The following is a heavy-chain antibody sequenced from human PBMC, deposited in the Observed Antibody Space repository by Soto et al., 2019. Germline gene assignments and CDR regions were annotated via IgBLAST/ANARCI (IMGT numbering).Heavy chain of an antibody. D-gene: IGHD3-9*01. CDR2: ISAYNGNT. Sequence: ASVKVSCKASGYTFTSYGISWVRQAPGQGLEWMGWISAYNGNTNYAQKLQGRVTMTTDTSTSTAYMELRSLRAEDTAFYYCAHLLTGFRDFDYWGQGTLVTVSS. V-gene: IGHV1-18*01. J-gene: IGHJ4*02. CDR1: GYTFTSYG. CDR3: AHLLTGFRDFDY.